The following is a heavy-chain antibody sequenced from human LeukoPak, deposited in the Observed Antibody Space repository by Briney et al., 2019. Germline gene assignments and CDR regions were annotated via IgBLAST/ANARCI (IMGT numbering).Heavy chain of an antibody. CDR2: INTNTGNP. Sequence: GASVKVSCKASRYTFTSYAMNWVRQAPGQGLEWMGWINTNTGNPTYAQGFTGRFVFSLDTSVSTAYLQISSLKAEDTAVYYCARVDTALNYYGMDVWGQGTTVTVSS. J-gene: IGHJ6*02. CDR1: RYTFTSYA. V-gene: IGHV7-4-1*02. D-gene: IGHD5-18*01. CDR3: ARVDTALNYYGMDV.